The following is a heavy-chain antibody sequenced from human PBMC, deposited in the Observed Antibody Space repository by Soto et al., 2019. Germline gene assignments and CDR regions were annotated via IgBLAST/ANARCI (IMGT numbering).Heavy chain of an antibody. CDR3: AAGVRENYGMDV. CDR2: IVVGSGNT. Sequence: SVKVSWKASGFTFTSSAVQWVRQARGQRLEWIGWIVVGSGNTNYAQKFQERVTITRDMSTSTAYMELSSLRSEDTAVYYCAAGVRENYGMDVWGQGTTVTVSS. J-gene: IGHJ6*02. V-gene: IGHV1-58*01. CDR1: GFTFTSSA.